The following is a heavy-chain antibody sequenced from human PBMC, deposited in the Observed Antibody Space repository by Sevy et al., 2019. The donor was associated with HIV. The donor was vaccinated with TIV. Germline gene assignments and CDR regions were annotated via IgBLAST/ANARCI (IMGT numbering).Heavy chain of an antibody. CDR3: GTTREYYSDSSGYIDY. V-gene: IGHV1-24*01. Sequence: ASVKVSCKVSGYTLTELSMHWVRQAPGKGLEWMGRFDPEDGETNYAQKFQGRVTMTEDPSTDTAYMELSSLRSEDTAVYYCGTTREYYSDSSGYIDYWGQGTLVTVSS. J-gene: IGHJ4*02. CDR2: FDPEDGET. CDR1: GYTLTELS. D-gene: IGHD3-22*01.